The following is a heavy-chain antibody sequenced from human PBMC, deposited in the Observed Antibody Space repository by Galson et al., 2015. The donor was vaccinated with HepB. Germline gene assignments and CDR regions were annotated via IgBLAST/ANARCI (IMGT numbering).Heavy chain of an antibody. J-gene: IGHJ2*01. V-gene: IGHV5-51*01. D-gene: IGHD1-14*01. CDR2: IYPDDSDT. Sequence: QSGAEVKKPGESLKISCEGPAYSFTSYWIGWVRQMPGKGLEWMGLIYPDDSDTRYSPSFQGQVTISADKSISTAYLQWSSLKASDTGIYYCARRETGYWYFDLWGRGTLVTVSS. CDR1: AYSFTSYW. CDR3: ARRETGYWYFDL.